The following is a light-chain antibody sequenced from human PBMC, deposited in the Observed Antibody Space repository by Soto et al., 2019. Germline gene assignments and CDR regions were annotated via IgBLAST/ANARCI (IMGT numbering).Light chain of an antibody. J-gene: IGKJ1*01. CDR1: QSISSW. V-gene: IGKV1-5*03. CDR2: KAS. CDR3: QQYKSYWT. Sequence: DIQMTQSPSTLSASVGDRVTITCRASQSISSWLAWYQQKPWKAPKLLIYKASSLESGVPSRFRGSGSGTEFNLTISSLQHDDFATYYCQQYKSYWTFGQGTNVAIK.